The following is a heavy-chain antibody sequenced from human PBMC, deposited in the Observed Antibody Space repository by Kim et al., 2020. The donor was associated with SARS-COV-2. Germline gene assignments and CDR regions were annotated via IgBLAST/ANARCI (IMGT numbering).Heavy chain of an antibody. J-gene: IGHJ6*02. Sequence: GGSLRLSCAASGFTFSSYGMHWVRQAPGKGLEWVAVIWYDGSNKYYADSVKGRFTISRDNSKNTLYLQMNSLRAEDTAVYYCAAERITMIVVAKEAYYYYYGMDVWGQGTTVTVSS. CDR3: AAERITMIVVAKEAYYYYYGMDV. V-gene: IGHV3-33*01. CDR2: IWYDGSNK. D-gene: IGHD3-22*01. CDR1: GFTFSSYG.